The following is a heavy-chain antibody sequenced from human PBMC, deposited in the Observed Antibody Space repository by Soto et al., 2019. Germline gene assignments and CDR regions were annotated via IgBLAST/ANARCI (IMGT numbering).Heavy chain of an antibody. J-gene: IGHJ6*02. Sequence: GGSLRLSCAASGFTFSSYAMSWVRQAPGKGLEWVSAISGSGGSTYYADSVKGRFTISRDNSKNTLYLQMNSLRAEDTAVYYCAKVRGVTDYYYGMDVWGQGTTVTVSS. CDR1: GFTFSSYA. V-gene: IGHV3-23*01. CDR3: AKVRGVTDYYYGMDV. D-gene: IGHD3-10*01. CDR2: ISGSGGST.